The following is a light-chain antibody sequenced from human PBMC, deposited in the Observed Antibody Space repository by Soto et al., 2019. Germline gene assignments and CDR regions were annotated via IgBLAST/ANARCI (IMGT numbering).Light chain of an antibody. V-gene: IGLV2-14*03. CDR3: STPYV. Sequence: QSALTQPASMSGSPGQSSTISCTGTSSDVGDYHYVSWYQLHPGKAPKLLIYDVTIRPSGVSNRFSGSKSGNTASLTISGLQAEDEADSSGSTPYVFGTGTKVTVL. CDR1: SSDVGDYHY. J-gene: IGLJ1*01. CDR2: DVT.